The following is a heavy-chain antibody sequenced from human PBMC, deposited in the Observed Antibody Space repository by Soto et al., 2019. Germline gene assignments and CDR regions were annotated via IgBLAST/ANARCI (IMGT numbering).Heavy chain of an antibody. D-gene: IGHD2-2*01. Sequence: SETLSLTCGVSGDYIHFGGYYWTWIRQRPGKGLEWMGYIYYTGKTYYNPSLESRLTMSVDRSKNQFSLRLTSVTAADTAVYFCGRDLTSNANCIDPWGQGTLVTVS. CDR1: GDYIHFGGYY. CDR3: GRDLTSNANCIDP. J-gene: IGHJ5*02. V-gene: IGHV4-31*11. CDR2: IYYTGKT.